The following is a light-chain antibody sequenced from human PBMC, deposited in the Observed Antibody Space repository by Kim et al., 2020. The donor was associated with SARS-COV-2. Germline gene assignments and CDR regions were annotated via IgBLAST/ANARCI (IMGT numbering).Light chain of an antibody. J-gene: IGKJ4*01. CDR1: QSVRSS. V-gene: IGKV3-11*01. CDR3: QQRSDWPQLT. Sequence: PGARATLSCRASQSVRSSLAWYQQKPGQAPRLLIYDASTRATGIPARFSGSGSGTDFTLTISSLEPEDFAVYYCQQRSDWPQLTFGGGTKVDIK. CDR2: DAS.